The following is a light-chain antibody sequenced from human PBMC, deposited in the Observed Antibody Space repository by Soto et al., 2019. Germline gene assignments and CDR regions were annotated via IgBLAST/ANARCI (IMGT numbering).Light chain of an antibody. J-gene: IGKJ1*01. V-gene: IGKV1-5*03. CDR1: QSISSW. Sequence: DIQMTQSPSTLSASVGDRVTITCRASQSISSWLAWYQQKPGKAPKLLIYKASSLESGVPSWFSGSGSGTEFTLTISSLQPDDFATYYCQQYKSYSTFGQGTKVEIK. CDR3: QQYKSYST. CDR2: KAS.